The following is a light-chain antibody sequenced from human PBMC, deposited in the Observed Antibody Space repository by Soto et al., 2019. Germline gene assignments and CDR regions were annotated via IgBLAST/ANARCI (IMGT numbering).Light chain of an antibody. J-gene: IGKJ3*01. CDR1: QSVSSN. Sequence: EIVMTQSPATLSVSPGERATLSCRASQSVSSNLAWYQQKPGQAPRLLIYGASTRATGIPARFSGSGSGTEFTLTISSLQSEDFAVYYCQQYTNWPRGTFGPGTKVDIK. V-gene: IGKV3-15*01. CDR2: GAS. CDR3: QQYTNWPRGT.